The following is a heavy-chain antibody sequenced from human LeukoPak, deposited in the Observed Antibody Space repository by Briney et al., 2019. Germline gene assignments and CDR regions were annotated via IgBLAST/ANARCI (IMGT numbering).Heavy chain of an antibody. CDR3: ARDWGDYDYVWGSYRPDWFDP. D-gene: IGHD3-16*02. CDR1: GFTFSSYA. Sequence: PGGSLRLSCAASGFTFSSYAMSWVRQAPGKGLEWVSAISGSGGSTYYADSVKGRFTISRDNSKNTLYLQMNSLRAEDTAVYYCARDWGDYDYVWGSYRPDWFDPWGQGTLVTVSS. J-gene: IGHJ5*02. V-gene: IGHV3-23*01. CDR2: ISGSGGST.